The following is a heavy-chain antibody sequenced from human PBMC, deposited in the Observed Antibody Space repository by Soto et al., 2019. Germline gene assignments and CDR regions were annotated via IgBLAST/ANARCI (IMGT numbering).Heavy chain of an antibody. CDR3: AREEEENSYYDSSGYYFWFDP. V-gene: IGHV1-69*13. J-gene: IGHJ5*02. D-gene: IGHD3-22*01. CDR1: GGTFSSYA. CDR2: IIPIFGTA. Sequence: SVKVSCKASGGTFSSYAISWVRQAPGQGLEWMGGIIPIFGTANYAQKFQGRVTITADESTSTAYMELSSLRSEDTAVYYCAREEEENSYYDSSGYYFWFDPWG.